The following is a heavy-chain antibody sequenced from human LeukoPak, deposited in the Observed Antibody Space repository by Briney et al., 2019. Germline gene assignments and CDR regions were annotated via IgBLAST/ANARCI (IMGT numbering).Heavy chain of an antibody. CDR1: GGSISSGDYY. CDR3: ARGIYGSGSYYNG. J-gene: IGHJ4*02. Sequence: SETLSLTCTVSGGSISSGDYYWSWIRQPPGKGLEWIVYIYYSGSTYYNPSLKSRVTISVDTSKNQFSLKLSSVTAADTAVHYCARGIYGSGSYYNGWGQGTLVTVSS. V-gene: IGHV4-30-4*01. CDR2: IYYSGST. D-gene: IGHD3-10*01.